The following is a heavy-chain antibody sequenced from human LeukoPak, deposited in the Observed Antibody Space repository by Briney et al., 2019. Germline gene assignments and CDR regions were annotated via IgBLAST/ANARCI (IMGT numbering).Heavy chain of an antibody. D-gene: IGHD3-3*01. Sequence: ASVKVSCKASGYTFTGYYMHWVRQAPGQGLEWMGWINPNSGGTNYAQKFQGRVTMTRDTSISTAYMELSRLRSDETAVYCCALYDFWRRYPLDYWGRGTSVTVSS. CDR3: ALYDFWRRYPLDY. J-gene: IGHJ4*02. V-gene: IGHV1-2*02. CDR1: GYTFTGYY. CDR2: INPNSGGT.